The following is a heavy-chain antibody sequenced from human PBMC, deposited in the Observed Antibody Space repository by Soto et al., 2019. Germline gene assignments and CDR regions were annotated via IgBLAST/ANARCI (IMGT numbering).Heavy chain of an antibody. D-gene: IGHD6-13*01. J-gene: IGHJ4*02. Sequence: VGSLRLSCAASGFSFSSYGMHWVRQAPGKGLEWVAVISYDGSNKYYADSVKGRFTISRDNSKNTLYLQMNSLRAEDTAVYYCAKDRSSSWYPELDYWGQGTLVTVS. V-gene: IGHV3-30*18. CDR2: ISYDGSNK. CDR3: AKDRSSSWYPELDY. CDR1: GFSFSSYG.